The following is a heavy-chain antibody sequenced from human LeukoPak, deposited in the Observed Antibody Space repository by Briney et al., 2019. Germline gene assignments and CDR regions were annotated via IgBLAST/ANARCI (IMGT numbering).Heavy chain of an antibody. CDR3: ARDGDCSSTSCYPAALGY. D-gene: IGHD2-2*01. J-gene: IGHJ4*02. CDR2: ISSSSSYI. Sequence: PGGSLRLSCAASGFTFSSYSMNWVRQAPGKGLEWVSSISSSSSYIYYADSVKGRFTISRDNAKNSLYLQMNSLRAEDTAVYYCARDGDCSSTSCYPAALGYWGQGTLVTVSS. CDR1: GFTFSSYS. V-gene: IGHV3-21*01.